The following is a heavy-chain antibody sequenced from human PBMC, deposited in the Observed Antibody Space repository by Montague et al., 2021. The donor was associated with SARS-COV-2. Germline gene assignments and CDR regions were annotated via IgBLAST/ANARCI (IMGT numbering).Heavy chain of an antibody. CDR2: TYYSGSA. CDR3: ARLAPDRHCSVATCSPH. CDR1: GASINAYY. Sequence: SETLSLTCTVSGASINAYYWTWIRQPPGKGLEYIGFTYYSGSANYNPSLKSRVTISVDKSKNQFSLTLTSATAADTAMYYCARLAPDRHCSVATCSPHWGQGILVTVSS. V-gene: IGHV4-59*01. D-gene: IGHD2-2*01. J-gene: IGHJ4*02.